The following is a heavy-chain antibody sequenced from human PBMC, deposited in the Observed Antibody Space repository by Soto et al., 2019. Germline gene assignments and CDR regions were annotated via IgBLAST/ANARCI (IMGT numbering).Heavy chain of an antibody. Sequence: ASVKVSCQASRYTFTDYYAHWVLQSPGQGLEFMGWINANSAVTKFPQKFQGSFIMTRDTXXSXXXMXLXXLTXNXTAVYYCARAGLKTLKLATIYLGQGAQVTVCS. CDR2: INANSAVT. CDR3: ARAGLKTLKLATIY. D-gene: IGHD5-12*01. CDR1: RYTFTDYY. J-gene: IGHJ4*02. V-gene: IGHV1-2*02.